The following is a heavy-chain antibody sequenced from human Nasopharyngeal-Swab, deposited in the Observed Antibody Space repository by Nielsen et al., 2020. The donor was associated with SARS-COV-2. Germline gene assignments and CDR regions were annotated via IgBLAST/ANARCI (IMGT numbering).Heavy chain of an antibody. CDR2: IYYSGRT. Sequence: LRLSFTVSGGSISSGGYYWSWIRQHTGKGLEWIGYIYYSGRTYYNPSLQSRVTISVDTSKNQFSLKLSSVTAADTAVYYCARDPVYDYVWGSYRIDAFDIWGQGTMVTVSS. V-gene: IGHV4-31*03. J-gene: IGHJ3*02. CDR1: GGSISSGGYY. D-gene: IGHD3-16*02. CDR3: ARDPVYDYVWGSYRIDAFDI.